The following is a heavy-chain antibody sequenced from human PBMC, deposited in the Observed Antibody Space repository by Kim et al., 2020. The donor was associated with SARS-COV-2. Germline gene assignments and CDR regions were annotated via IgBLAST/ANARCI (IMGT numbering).Heavy chain of an antibody. J-gene: IGHJ5*02. Sequence: SETLSLTCTVSGGSISSYYWSWIRQPPGKGLEWIGYIYYSGSTNYNPSLKSRVTISVDTSKNQFSLKLSSVTAADTAVYYCARGQQLDRWFDPWGQGTLVTVSS. V-gene: IGHV4-59*01. CDR2: IYYSGST. CDR1: GGSISSYY. D-gene: IGHD6-13*01. CDR3: ARGQQLDRWFDP.